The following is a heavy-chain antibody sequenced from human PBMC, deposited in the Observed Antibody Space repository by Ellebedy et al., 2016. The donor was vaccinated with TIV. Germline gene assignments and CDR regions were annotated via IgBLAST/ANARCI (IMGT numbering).Heavy chain of an antibody. Sequence: GGSLRLSCATSGFTFSGFAMHWVRQAPGKGLEWVAVISYDGSNQFYADSVKGRFTISRDESKNTLLLQMNSLRREDTAVYYCATARTNWEYDNWGQGTLVTVSS. V-gene: IGHV3-30-3*01. CDR1: GFTFSGFA. CDR2: ISYDGSNQ. CDR3: ATARTNWEYDN. D-gene: IGHD7-27*01. J-gene: IGHJ4*02.